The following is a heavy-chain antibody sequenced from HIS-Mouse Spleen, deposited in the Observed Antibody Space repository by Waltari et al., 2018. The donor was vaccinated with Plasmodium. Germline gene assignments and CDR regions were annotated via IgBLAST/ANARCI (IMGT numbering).Heavy chain of an antibody. J-gene: IGHJ4*02. V-gene: IGHV3-30*04. CDR1: GFTFSSYA. Sequence: QVQLVESGGGVVQPGRSLRLSCAASGFTFSSYAMHWVRQAPGKGLEWVAVISYDGSNKYYADSVKGRFTISRENSKKTRYLQMNSLRAEDTAVYYCARDGGSGWFSDYWGQGTLVTVSS. CDR3: ARDGGSGWFSDY. D-gene: IGHD6-19*01. CDR2: ISYDGSNK.